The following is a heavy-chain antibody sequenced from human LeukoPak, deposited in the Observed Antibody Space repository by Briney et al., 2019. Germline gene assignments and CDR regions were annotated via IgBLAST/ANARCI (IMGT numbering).Heavy chain of an antibody. CDR3: ARSGYYYDSSGYYYNYFDY. CDR2: IYNSGST. V-gene: IGHV4-61*02. D-gene: IGHD3-22*01. CDR1: GGSISSGSYH. J-gene: IGHJ4*02. Sequence: SQTLSLTCTVSGGSISSGSYHWSWIRQPAGKVLEWIGRIYNSGSTHYNPSLNSRVTISVDTSKNQFSLKLSSVTAADTAVYYCARSGYYYDSSGYYYNYFDYWGQGTLVTVSS.